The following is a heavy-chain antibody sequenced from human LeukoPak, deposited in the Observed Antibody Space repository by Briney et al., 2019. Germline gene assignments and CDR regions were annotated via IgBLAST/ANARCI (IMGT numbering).Heavy chain of an antibody. Sequence: PSETLSLTCTVSGGSISSYYWSWIRQPPGKGLEWIGYIYYSGSTNYNPSLNSRVTISVDTSKNQFSLKLSSVTAADTAVYYCARGPSKARLFDHWGQGTLVTVSS. J-gene: IGHJ5*02. V-gene: IGHV4-59*01. CDR2: IYYSGST. CDR1: GGSISSYY. CDR3: ARGPSKARLFDH.